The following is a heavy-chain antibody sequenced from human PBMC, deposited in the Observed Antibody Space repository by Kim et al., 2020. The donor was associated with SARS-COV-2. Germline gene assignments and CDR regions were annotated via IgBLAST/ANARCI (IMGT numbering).Heavy chain of an antibody. CDR2: ISGSGGST. Sequence: GGSLRLSCAASGFTFSSYAMSWVRQAPGKGLEWVSAISGSGGSTYYADSVKGRFTISRDNSKNTLYLQMNSLRAEDTAVYYCAKDQKFSVVVPAASFDYWGQGTLLTVSS. J-gene: IGHJ4*02. D-gene: IGHD2-2*01. CDR1: GFTFSSYA. V-gene: IGHV3-23*01. CDR3: AKDQKFSVVVPAASFDY.